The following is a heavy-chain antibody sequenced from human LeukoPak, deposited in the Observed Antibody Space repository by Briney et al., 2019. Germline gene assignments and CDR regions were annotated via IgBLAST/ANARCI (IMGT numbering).Heavy chain of an antibody. CDR1: GGSISTYY. CDR3: TRGTDITVAANY. V-gene: IGHV4-59*08. J-gene: IGHJ4*02. D-gene: IGHD6-19*01. Sequence: PETLSLTCIVSGGSISTYYWYWIRQPPGKGLEWIGYIYYSGRTNYNPSLKSRVTMSVDTSKNQFSLKLSSVTAADTAVYYCTRGTDITVAANYWGQGTLVTVSS. CDR2: IYYSGRT.